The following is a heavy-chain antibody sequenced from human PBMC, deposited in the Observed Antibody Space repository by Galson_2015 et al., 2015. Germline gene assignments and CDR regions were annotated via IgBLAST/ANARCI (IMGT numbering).Heavy chain of an antibody. V-gene: IGHV2-70*04. CDR2: IDWDDDK. J-gene: IGHJ4*02. D-gene: IGHD7-27*01. Sequence: PALVKPTQTLTLTCTFSGFSLSTSGMRVSWIRQPPGKALEWLARIDWDDDKFYSTSLKTRLTISKDTSKNQVVLTMTNMDPVDTATYYCARIDRTGEGVDYWGQGTLVAVSS. CDR1: GFSLSTSGMR. CDR3: ARIDRTGEGVDY.